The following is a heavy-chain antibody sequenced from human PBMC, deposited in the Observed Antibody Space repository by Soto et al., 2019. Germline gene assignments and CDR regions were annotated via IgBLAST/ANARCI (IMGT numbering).Heavy chain of an antibody. CDR3: ATLSYYDSESAYDY. D-gene: IGHD3-22*01. CDR1: AYSFTSNW. CDR2: IYPGDSDT. J-gene: IGHJ4*02. V-gene: IGHV5-51*01. Sequence: GESLKISCKGSAYSFTSNWIGWVRQMSGKGLEWMGIIYPGDSDTRYSPSFQGQVTISADKSISTAYLQWSSLKASDTAMYYCATLSYYDSESAYDYWGQGIQVTGS.